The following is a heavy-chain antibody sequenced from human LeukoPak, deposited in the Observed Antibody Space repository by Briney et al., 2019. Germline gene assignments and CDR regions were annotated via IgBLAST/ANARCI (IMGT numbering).Heavy chain of an antibody. V-gene: IGHV3-48*03. J-gene: IGHJ4*02. CDR2: ISSSGSTI. CDR3: VRGLRYTILGGDYF. CDR1: GFTFSSYD. D-gene: IGHD3-3*01. Sequence: PGGSLRLSCAVSGFTFSSYDVKWVRQAPGKGLEWVSFISSSGSTINYADSVNGRFTISRDNAKNSLYLQMNSLRAEDTAVCYCVRGLRYTILGGDYFWGQGTLVTVSS.